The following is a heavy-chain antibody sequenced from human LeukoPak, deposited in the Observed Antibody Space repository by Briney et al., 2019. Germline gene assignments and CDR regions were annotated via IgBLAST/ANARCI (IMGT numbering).Heavy chain of an antibody. V-gene: IGHV1-18*01. CDR2: ISGYNGNT. D-gene: IGHD7-27*01. J-gene: IGHJ3*02. CDR1: GYTFTRNG. CDR3: ARDLTGDGFGAFDI. Sequence: ASVKVSCKASGYTFTRNGISWVRQAPGQGLEWMGWISGYNGNTEYAQMFQGRVTMTTDTSTSTAYMELRSLRSDDTAVYYCARDLTGDGFGAFDIWGQGTMVTVSS.